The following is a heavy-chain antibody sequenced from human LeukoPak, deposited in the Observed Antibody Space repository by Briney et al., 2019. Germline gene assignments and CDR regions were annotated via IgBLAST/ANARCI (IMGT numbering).Heavy chain of an antibody. CDR2: IRCGVSET. D-gene: IGHD3-22*01. V-gene: IGHV3-23*01. CDR1: GCTMSRYG. CDR3: AKAVGSSGYFSRDAFDI. Sequence: ERCRRLSWPPYGCTMSRYGRRWDRHTPEKGMEWVAAIRCGVSETCCAGSVRGHFTISRDNSKNTVYMQMDSLGAEDTAIYYCAKAVGSSGYFSRDAFDIWGQGTMVTVSS. J-gene: IGHJ3*02.